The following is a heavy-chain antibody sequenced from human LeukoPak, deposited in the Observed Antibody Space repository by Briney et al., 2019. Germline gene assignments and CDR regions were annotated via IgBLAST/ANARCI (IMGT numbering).Heavy chain of an antibody. CDR1: GYTFTGYY. Sequence: ASVKVSCKASGYTFTGYYMHWVRQAPGQGLEWMGWINPNSGGTNYAQKFQGRVTMTRDTSISTAYMELSRLRSDDTAAYYCARDPFCSSTSCYGGNYYYYGMDVWGQGTTVTVSS. CDR2: INPNSGGT. V-gene: IGHV1-2*02. CDR3: ARDPFCSSTSCYGGNYYYYGMDV. J-gene: IGHJ6*02. D-gene: IGHD2-2*01.